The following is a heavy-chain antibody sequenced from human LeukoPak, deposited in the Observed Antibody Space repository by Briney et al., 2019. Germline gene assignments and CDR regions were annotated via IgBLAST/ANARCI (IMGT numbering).Heavy chain of an antibody. CDR3: AKPITIFGVMTSSAIDY. D-gene: IGHD3-3*01. Sequence: SETLSLTCTVSGGSISSYYWSWIRQPPGKGLEWIGYIYYSGSTNYNPSLKSRVTISVDRSKNQFSLKLSSVTAADTAVYYCAKPITIFGVMTSSAIDYWGQGTQVTVSS. CDR1: GGSISSYY. CDR2: IYYSGST. V-gene: IGHV4-59*12. J-gene: IGHJ4*02.